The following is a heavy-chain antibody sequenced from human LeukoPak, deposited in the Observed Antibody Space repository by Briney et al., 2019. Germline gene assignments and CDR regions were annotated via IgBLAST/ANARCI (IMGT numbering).Heavy chain of an antibody. V-gene: IGHV1-8*01. CDR3: ARGCRPYYYGSGSYSD. D-gene: IGHD3-10*01. J-gene: IGHJ4*02. CDR2: MNPNSGNT. Sequence: ASVKVSCKASGYTFTSYDINWVRQATGQGLEWMGWMNPNSGNTGYAQKFHGRVTMTRNTSISTAYMELSSLRSEDTAVYYCARGCRPYYYGSGSYSDWGQGTLVTVSS. CDR1: GYTFTSYD.